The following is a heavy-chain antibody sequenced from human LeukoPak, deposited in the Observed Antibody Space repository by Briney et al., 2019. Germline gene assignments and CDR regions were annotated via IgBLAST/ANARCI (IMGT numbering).Heavy chain of an antibody. D-gene: IGHD6-19*01. J-gene: IGHJ4*02. Sequence: SETLSLTCAVYGVSFSGYYWRWLRQPPGKGLEWIGEINHSGSTNYNPSLKSRVTISVDTSKNQFSLKLSSVTAADTAVYYRARARDSSGWYSLAFDYWGQGTLVTVYS. V-gene: IGHV4-34*01. CDR1: GVSFSGYY. CDR2: INHSGST. CDR3: ARARDSSGWYSLAFDY.